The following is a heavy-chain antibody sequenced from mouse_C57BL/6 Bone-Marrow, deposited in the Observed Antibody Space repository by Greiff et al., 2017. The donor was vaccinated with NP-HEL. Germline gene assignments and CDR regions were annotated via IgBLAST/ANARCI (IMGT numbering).Heavy chain of an antibody. V-gene: IGHV5-12*01. D-gene: IGHD3-2*02. CDR3: ARPRDSSGHYFDY. Sequence: EVQGVESGGGLVQPGGSLKLSCAASGFTFSDYYMYWVRQTPEKRLEWVAYISNGGGSTYYPDTVKGRFTISRDNAKNTLYLQMSRLKSEDTAMYYCARPRDSSGHYFDYWGQGTTLTVSS. CDR2: ISNGGGST. J-gene: IGHJ2*01. CDR1: GFTFSDYY.